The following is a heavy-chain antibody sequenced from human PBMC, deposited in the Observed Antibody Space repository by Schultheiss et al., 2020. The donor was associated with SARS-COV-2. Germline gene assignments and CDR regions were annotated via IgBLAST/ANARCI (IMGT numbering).Heavy chain of an antibody. V-gene: IGHV4-39*07. CDR3: ARRTTVEFDY. CDR2: IYHSGGT. J-gene: IGHJ4*02. Sequence: SETLSLTCTVSGGSISSSSYYWGWIRQPPGKGLEWIGNIYHSGGTYYNPPLKSRVTISVDTSKNQFSLKLSSVTAADTAVYYCARRTTVEFDYWGQGTLVTVSS. CDR1: GGSISSSSYY. D-gene: IGHD4-23*01.